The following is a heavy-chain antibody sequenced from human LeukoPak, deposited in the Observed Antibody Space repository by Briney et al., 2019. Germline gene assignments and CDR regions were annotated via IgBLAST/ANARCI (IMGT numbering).Heavy chain of an antibody. Sequence: AASVKVSCKASGYSFTSYYMHWVRQAPGQGLEWMGMINPSGGSTTYAQKFQGRVTMTRDTSTSTAYMELRSLRSDDTAVYYCARNPLIRGDYFENNWFDPWGQGTLVTVSS. J-gene: IGHJ5*02. D-gene: IGHD3-10*01. CDR3: ARNPLIRGDYFENNWFDP. CDR1: GYSFTSYY. CDR2: INPSGGST. V-gene: IGHV1-46*01.